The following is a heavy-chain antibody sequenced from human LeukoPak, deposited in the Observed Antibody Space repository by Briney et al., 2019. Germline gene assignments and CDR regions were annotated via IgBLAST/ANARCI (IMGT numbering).Heavy chain of an antibody. CDR2: ISSSGSTI. J-gene: IGHJ3*02. V-gene: IGHV3-48*03. CDR3: AKDKGAYYYDSSAFGHAFDI. D-gene: IGHD3-22*01. Sequence: GGYLRLSCAASGFTCSSYEMNWVRQAPGKGLEWVSYISSSGSTIYYADSVKGRFTISRDNAKNSLYLQMNSLRAEDMALYYCAKDKGAYYYDSSAFGHAFDIWGQGTMVTVSS. CDR1: GFTCSSYE.